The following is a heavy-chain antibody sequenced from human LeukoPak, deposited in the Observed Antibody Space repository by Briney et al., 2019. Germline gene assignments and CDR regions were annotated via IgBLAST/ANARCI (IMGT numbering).Heavy chain of an antibody. CDR2: IYTSGST. Sequence: PSETLSLTCTVSGGSISSYYWSWIRQPAGRGLEWIGRIYTSGSTNYNPSLKSRVTISVDTSKNQFSLKLSSVTAADTAVYYCARHDPGSGSLWSYWGQGTLVTVSS. J-gene: IGHJ4*02. V-gene: IGHV4-4*07. CDR1: GGSISSYY. D-gene: IGHD1-26*01. CDR3: ARHDPGSGSLWSY.